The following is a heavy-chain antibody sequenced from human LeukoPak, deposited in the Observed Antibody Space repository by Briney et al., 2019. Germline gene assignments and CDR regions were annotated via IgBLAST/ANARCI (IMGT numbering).Heavy chain of an antibody. CDR1: GGSISSYY. J-gene: IGHJ4*02. V-gene: IGHV4-4*07. CDR3: ARLRYSSSTTYYFDY. D-gene: IGHD6-6*01. CDR2: IYSSGSI. Sequence: SETLSLTCTVSGGSISSYYWSWIRQPAGKGLEWIGRIYSSGSIKYNPSLKSRVTISVDTSKNQFSLKLSSVTAADTAVYYCARLRYSSSTTYYFDYWGQGTLVTVSS.